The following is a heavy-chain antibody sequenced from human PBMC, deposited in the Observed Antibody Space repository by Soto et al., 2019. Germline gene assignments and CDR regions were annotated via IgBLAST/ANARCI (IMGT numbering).Heavy chain of an antibody. CDR2: ISYDGSNK. CDR3: AKREDTAFDY. CDR1: GFTFSGYN. J-gene: IGHJ4*02. V-gene: IGHV3-30*18. D-gene: IGHD5-18*01. Sequence: QVHLVESGGGVVQPGRSLRLSCAASGFTFSGYNIHWVRQAPGKGLEWVAVISYDGSNKYYADSVKGRFTVSRDNSRNTVYLQMSSLKLEDTAVYYCAKREDTAFDYWGQGTLVSVSS.